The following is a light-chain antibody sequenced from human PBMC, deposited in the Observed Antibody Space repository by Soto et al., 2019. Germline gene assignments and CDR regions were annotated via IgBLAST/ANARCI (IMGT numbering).Light chain of an antibody. CDR2: GAS. J-gene: IGKJ1*01. CDR1: QSVSSSY. Sequence: EIVLTQSPGTLSLPPGERATLSCRASQSVSSSYLAWYQQKPGQAPRLLIYGASSRATGIPDRFSGSGSGTDFTLTISRLEPEDFAVYYCQHPRTFGQGTKVDIK. V-gene: IGKV3-20*01. CDR3: QHPRT.